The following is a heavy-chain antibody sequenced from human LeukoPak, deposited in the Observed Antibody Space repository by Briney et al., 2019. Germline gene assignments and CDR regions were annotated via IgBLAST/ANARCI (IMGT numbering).Heavy chain of an antibody. CDR2: IGTAGDT. D-gene: IGHD3-3*02. CDR1: GFTFSSYD. V-gene: IGHV3-13*01. Sequence: GGSLRLSCAASGFTFSSYDMHWVRQATGKGLEWVSAIGTAGDTYYPGSVKGRFTISRDDSNSTVFLQMDSLRVEDTARYYCAKDIEHFDPWGQGTPVVVSS. CDR3: AKDIEHFDP. J-gene: IGHJ5*02.